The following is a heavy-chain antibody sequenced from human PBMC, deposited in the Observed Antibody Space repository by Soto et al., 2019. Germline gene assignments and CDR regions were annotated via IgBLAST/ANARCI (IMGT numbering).Heavy chain of an antibody. J-gene: IGHJ3*02. CDR3: ARLVVVVPIHDAFDI. CDR1: GFTVSSNS. V-gene: IGHV3-66*04. Sequence: EVQLVESGGGLVQPGGSLRLSCAASGFTVSSNSMSWVRQAPGKGLEWVSVIYSGGSTYYADSVKGRFTISRDNSKNTLYLQMNSLRAEDTAVYYCARLVVVVPIHDAFDIWGQGTMVTVSS. CDR2: IYSGGST. D-gene: IGHD2-21*01.